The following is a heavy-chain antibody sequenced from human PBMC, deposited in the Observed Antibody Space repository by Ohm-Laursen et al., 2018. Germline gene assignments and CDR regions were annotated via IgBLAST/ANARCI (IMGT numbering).Heavy chain of an antibody. D-gene: IGHD3-22*01. J-gene: IGHJ3*02. CDR1: GYTFTSYG. V-gene: IGHV1-18*01. CDR3: ARGDLPFYDSSGYYYIDAFDI. CDR2: ISAYNGNT. Sequence: GASVKVSCKASGYTFTSYGISWVRQAPGQGLEWMGWISAYNGNTNYAQKLQGRVTMTTDTSTSTAYMELRSLRSDDTAVYYCARGDLPFYDSSGYYYIDAFDIWGQGTMVTVSS.